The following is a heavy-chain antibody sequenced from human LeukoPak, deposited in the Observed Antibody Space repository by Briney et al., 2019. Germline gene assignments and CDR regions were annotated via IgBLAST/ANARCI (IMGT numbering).Heavy chain of an antibody. V-gene: IGHV3-23*01. CDR2: ISGSGGST. J-gene: IGHJ4*02. CDR1: GFTFSTYA. Sequence: PGGSLRLSCAASGFTFSTYAMSWVRQAPGKGLEWVSGISGSGGSTYYADSVKGRFTISRDNSKNTLYLQMNSLRAEDTAVYYCVKRYCTSTKCYQLDYWGQGTLVTVSS. D-gene: IGHD2-2*01. CDR3: VKRYCTSTKCYQLDY.